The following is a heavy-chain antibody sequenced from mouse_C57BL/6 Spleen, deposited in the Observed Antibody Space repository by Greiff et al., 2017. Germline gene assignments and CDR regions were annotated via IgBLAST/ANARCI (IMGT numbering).Heavy chain of an antibody. J-gene: IGHJ1*03. V-gene: IGHV1-55*01. D-gene: IGHD2-3*01. CDR2: IYPGSGST. Sequence: QVHVKQPGAELVKPGASVKMSCKASGYTFTSYWITWVKQRPGQGLEWIGDIYPGSGSTNYNEKFKSKATLTVDTSSSTAYMQLSSLTSEDSAVYYCARVDGYYWYFYVWGTGTTVTVSS. CDR3: ARVDGYYWYFYV. CDR1: GYTFTSYW.